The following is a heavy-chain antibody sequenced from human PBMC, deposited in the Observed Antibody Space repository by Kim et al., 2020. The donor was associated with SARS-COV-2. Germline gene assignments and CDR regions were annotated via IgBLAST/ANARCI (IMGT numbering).Heavy chain of an antibody. J-gene: IGHJ4*02. D-gene: IGHD5-12*01. Sequence: ASVKVSCKASGYTFTSYAMHWVRQAPGQRLEWMGWINAGNGNTKYSQKFQGRVTITRDTSASTAYMELSSLRSEETAVYYCARSPDIVATISLDYWGQGTLVTVSS. CDR2: INAGNGNT. CDR1: GYTFTSYA. V-gene: IGHV1-3*01. CDR3: ARSPDIVATISLDY.